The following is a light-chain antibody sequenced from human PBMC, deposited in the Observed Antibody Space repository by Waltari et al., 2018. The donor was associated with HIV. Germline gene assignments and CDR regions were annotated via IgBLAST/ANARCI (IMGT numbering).Light chain of an antibody. J-gene: IGLJ2*01. V-gene: IGLV2-14*01. Sequence: QSALTQPASVSGSPGQSITIPCTGASSDLGNYKYVSWYQHHPGIAPKPIIYEDNNRPSGVSNRFSGSKSGKTASLTISGLQAEDESDYYCSSYTDSSVIFGGGTKVTVL. CDR1: SSDLGNYKY. CDR3: SSYTDSSVI. CDR2: EDN.